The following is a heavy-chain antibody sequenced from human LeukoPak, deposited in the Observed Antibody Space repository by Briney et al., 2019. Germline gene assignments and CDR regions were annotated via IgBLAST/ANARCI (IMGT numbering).Heavy chain of an antibody. J-gene: IGHJ5*02. CDR3: ARGVTLQDNWFDP. V-gene: IGHV4-38-2*02. CDR2: IYHSGST. Sequence: SETLSLTCTVSGYSISSGYYWGWIRQPPGKGLEWIGSIYHSGSTYYNPSLKSRVTISVDTSKNQFSLKLSSVTAADTAVYYCARGVTLQDNWFDPWGQGTLVTVSS. CDR1: GYSISSGYY.